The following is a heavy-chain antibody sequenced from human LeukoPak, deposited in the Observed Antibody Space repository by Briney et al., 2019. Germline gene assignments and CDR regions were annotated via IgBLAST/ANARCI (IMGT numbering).Heavy chain of an antibody. J-gene: IGHJ4*02. D-gene: IGHD1-26*01. CDR2: VHLSGAT. CDR1: GGSITTTNW. CDR3: TRESGAFSPFGF. Sequence: SETLSLTCTVSGGSITTTNWWSWVRQPPGKGLEWIGEVHLSGATNYNLSLESRVSMSIDKSKNHLSLEVTSVTAADTAIYYCTRESGAFSPFGFWGQGTLVTVSS. V-gene: IGHV4-4*02.